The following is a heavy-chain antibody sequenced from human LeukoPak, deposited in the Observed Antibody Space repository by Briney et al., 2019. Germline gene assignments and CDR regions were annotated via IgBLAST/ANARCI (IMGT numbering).Heavy chain of an antibody. J-gene: IGHJ4*02. D-gene: IGHD5-24*01. CDR1: GGSISSGGYS. CDR3: AREVEMATTLHYFDY. Sequence: PSETLSLTCAVSGGSISSGGYSWSWIRQPPGKGLEWIGYIYYSGSTYYNPSLKSRVTISVDTSKNQFSLKLSSVTAADTAVYYCAREVEMATTLHYFDYWGQGTLVTVSS. V-gene: IGHV4-30-2*05. CDR2: IYYSGST.